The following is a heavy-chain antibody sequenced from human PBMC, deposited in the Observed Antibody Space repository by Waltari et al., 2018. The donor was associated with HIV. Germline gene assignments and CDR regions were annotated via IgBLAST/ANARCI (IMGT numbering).Heavy chain of an antibody. J-gene: IGHJ5*02. D-gene: IGHD3-3*01. CDR1: GGSITSSSDY. Sequence: QLQLQESGPGLVKPSETLSLTCNVSGGSITSSSDYWAWIRQPPGKDLEWIGSLYYTGTTHYNPSLKSPVTISVDTSKNRFSLKLNSVTAADTAVYYCARLPDTPGVTWGRWFDRWGQGTLVTVSS. V-gene: IGHV4-39*01. CDR3: ARLPDTPGVTWGRWFDR. CDR2: LYYTGTT.